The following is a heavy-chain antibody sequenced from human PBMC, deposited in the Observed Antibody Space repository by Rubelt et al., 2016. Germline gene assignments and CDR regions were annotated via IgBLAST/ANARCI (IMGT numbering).Heavy chain of an antibody. Sequence: EAQLLESGGGLVQPGGSLRLSCAASGFTFSSYAMSWVRQAPGKGLEWVSSISGSSSYIYYADSVRGRFTISRANAKNSLYLKMNRLRAEDTAVDYCAREGQQLPYLDYWGQGTLITVSS. D-gene: IGHD6-13*01. V-gene: IGHV3-21*01. CDR3: AREGQQLPYLDY. CDR2: ISGSSSYI. J-gene: IGHJ4*02. CDR1: GFTFSSYA.